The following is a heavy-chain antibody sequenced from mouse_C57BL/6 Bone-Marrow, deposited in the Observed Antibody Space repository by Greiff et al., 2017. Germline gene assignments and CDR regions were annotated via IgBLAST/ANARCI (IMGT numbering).Heavy chain of an antibody. CDR3: ARSLGWLLPFDY. Sequence: EVQLVESGGGLVKPGGSLKLSCAASGFTFSSYAMSWVRQTPEKRLEWVATISDGGSYTYYPDNVKGRFTLSRDNAKNNLYLQMSHLKSEDTAMYYCARSLGWLLPFDYWGQGTTLTVSS. CDR1: GFTFSSYA. D-gene: IGHD2-3*01. J-gene: IGHJ2*01. V-gene: IGHV5-4*01. CDR2: ISDGGSYT.